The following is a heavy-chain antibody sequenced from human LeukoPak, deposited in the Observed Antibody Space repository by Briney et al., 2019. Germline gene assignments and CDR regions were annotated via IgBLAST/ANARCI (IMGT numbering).Heavy chain of an antibody. Sequence: ASVKVSCKASGGTFSSYAISWVRQAPGQGLEWMGIINPNSGNTNYAPKFQGRVTMTRDTSISTAYMELNRLTSDDTAVYYCARAGKIMITMVRGALASRDAFDVWGQGTMVTVS. J-gene: IGHJ3*01. CDR2: INPNSGNT. CDR1: GGTFSSYA. CDR3: ARAGKIMITMVRGALASRDAFDV. D-gene: IGHD3-10*01. V-gene: IGHV1-2*02.